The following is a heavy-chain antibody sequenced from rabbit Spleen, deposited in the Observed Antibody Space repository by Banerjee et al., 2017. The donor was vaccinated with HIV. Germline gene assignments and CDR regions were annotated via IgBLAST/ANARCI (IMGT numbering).Heavy chain of an antibody. CDR3: AGGSLYIGFKL. J-gene: IGHJ4*01. V-gene: IGHV1S45*01. D-gene: IGHD8-1*01. CDR1: GFDFSGYG. CDR2: IYAGSSGTT. Sequence: QEQLVESGGGLVQPGGSLKLSCKASGFDFSGYGVSWVRQAPGKGLEWIACIYAGSSGTTYYTSWAKGRFTISKTSSTTVTLQMTSLTVADTATYFCAGGSLYIGFKLWGQGTLVTVS.